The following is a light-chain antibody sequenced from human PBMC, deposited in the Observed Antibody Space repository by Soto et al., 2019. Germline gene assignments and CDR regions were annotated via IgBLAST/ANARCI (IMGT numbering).Light chain of an antibody. J-gene: IGKJ1*01. CDR3: QQSHSTPWT. CDR1: QSITSY. V-gene: IGKV1-39*01. CDR2: AAS. Sequence: DIQMTQSPSSLSASVGDRVTITCRASQSITSYLNWYQRKPGKAPELLIYAASSLQSAVPSRFSGSGSGTDFTLTINSLQPEDFATYYCQQSHSTPWTFGQGTKVEIK.